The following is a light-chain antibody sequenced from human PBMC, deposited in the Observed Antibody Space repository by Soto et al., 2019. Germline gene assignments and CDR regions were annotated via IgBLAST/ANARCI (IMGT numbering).Light chain of an antibody. CDR3: AAWDDSLNGLYV. CDR1: SSNIGSNT. J-gene: IGLJ1*01. Sequence: QSVLTQPPSASGTPGQRVTISCSGSSSNIGSNTVYWYQQLPGTAPKLLIYSNNQRPSGVPDRFSGSKSGTSASLAISGLQSEDEADYYCAAWDDSLNGLYVFGTGTKLTVL. CDR2: SNN. V-gene: IGLV1-44*01.